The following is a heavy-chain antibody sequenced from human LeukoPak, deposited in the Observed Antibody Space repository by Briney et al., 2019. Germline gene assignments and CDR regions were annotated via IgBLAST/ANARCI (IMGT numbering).Heavy chain of an antibody. Sequence: RASVKVSCKASGGTFSSYAISWVRQAPGQGLEWMGGIIPIFGTANYAQKFQGRVTITADESTSTAYMELSSLRSEDTAVYYCARDCSSTSSRAFDIWGQGTMVTVSS. D-gene: IGHD2-2*01. CDR1: GGTFSSYA. J-gene: IGHJ3*02. V-gene: IGHV1-69*13. CDR3: ARDCSSTSSRAFDI. CDR2: IIPIFGTA.